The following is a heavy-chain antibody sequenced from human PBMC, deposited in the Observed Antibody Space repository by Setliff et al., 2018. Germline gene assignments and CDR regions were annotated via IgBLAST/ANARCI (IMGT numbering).Heavy chain of an antibody. J-gene: IGHJ3*02. CDR3: ARATTVVTRAVDAFDI. V-gene: IGHV4-59*11. D-gene: IGHD4-17*01. CDR2: IYYSGST. Sequence: SETLSLTCTVSGGSISSHYWSWIRQPPGKGLEWIGYIYYSGSTNYNPSLKSRVTISVDTSKNQFSLKLSSVTAADTAVYYCARATTVVTRAVDAFDIWGQGTMVTVSS. CDR1: GGSISSHY.